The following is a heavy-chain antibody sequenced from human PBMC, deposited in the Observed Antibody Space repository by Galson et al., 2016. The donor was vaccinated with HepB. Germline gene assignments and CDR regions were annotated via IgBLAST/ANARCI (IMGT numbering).Heavy chain of an antibody. Sequence: SLRLSCAASGFNFRAAWMTRIRQPPGKGLEWVGRIHSKSDGGATEYSPPVKGRFSLSRDDSRKTLYLQMNSRKRDDTGVYYCVTDLEQSGSYIYWGQGTLVTVFS. CDR1: GFNFRAAW. D-gene: IGHD1-26*01. V-gene: IGHV3-15*01. J-gene: IGHJ4*02. CDR3: VTDLEQSGSYIY. CDR2: IHSKSDGGAT.